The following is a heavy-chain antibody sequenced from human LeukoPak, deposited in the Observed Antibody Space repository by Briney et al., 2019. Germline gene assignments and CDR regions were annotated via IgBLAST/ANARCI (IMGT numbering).Heavy chain of an antibody. CDR2: IYHSGST. D-gene: IGHD6-13*01. CDR3: ARVAPAAGPPV. CDR1: GYSISSGYY. J-gene: IGHJ4*02. Sequence: SETLSLTCTVSGYSISSGYYWGWIRQPPGKGLEWIGSIYHSGSTYYNPSLKSRVTISVDTSKNQFSLKLSSVTAADTAVYYCARVAPAAGPPVWGQGTLVTVSS. V-gene: IGHV4-38-2*02.